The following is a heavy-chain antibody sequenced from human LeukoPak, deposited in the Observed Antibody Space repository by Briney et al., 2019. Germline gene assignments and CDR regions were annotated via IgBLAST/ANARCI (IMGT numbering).Heavy chain of an antibody. Sequence: SETLSLTCTVSGGSISTYYWSWIRQHPGKGLEWIGHIFHNGNTNYNPSLKSRVTISVDTSKNQFSLKLSSVTAADTAVYYCARFLGDSSGYRFDYWGQGTLVTVSS. CDR2: IFHNGNT. D-gene: IGHD3-22*01. CDR3: ARFLGDSSGYRFDY. V-gene: IGHV4-59*01. CDR1: GGSISTYY. J-gene: IGHJ4*02.